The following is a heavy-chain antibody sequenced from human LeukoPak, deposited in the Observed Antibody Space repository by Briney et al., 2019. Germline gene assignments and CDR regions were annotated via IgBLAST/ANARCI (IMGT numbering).Heavy chain of an antibody. Sequence: PETPSLTCTVSGGSISSSSYYWGWIRQPPGKGLEWIGSIYYSGSTYYNPSLKSRVTISVDTSKNQFSLKLSSVTAADTAVYYCARDSYSSSDKLDYWGQGTLVTVSS. CDR3: ARDSYSSSDKLDY. CDR2: IYYSGST. CDR1: GGSISSSSYY. J-gene: IGHJ4*02. D-gene: IGHD6-6*01. V-gene: IGHV4-39*02.